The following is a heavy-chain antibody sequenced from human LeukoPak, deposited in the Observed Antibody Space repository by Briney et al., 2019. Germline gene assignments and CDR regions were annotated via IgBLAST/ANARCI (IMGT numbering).Heavy chain of an antibody. CDR3: ARGTVTTGYFDH. CDR1: GISISNYY. J-gene: IGHJ4*02. V-gene: IGHV4-59*01. D-gene: IGHD4-17*01. Sequence: PSETLSLTCTVSGISISNYYWSWIRQSPGKGLEWIGYITGGTDYNPSLKSRVTISVDTSKNQLSLTLSSVTAADTAVYYCARGTVTTGYFDHWGQGTLVTVSS. CDR2: ITGGT.